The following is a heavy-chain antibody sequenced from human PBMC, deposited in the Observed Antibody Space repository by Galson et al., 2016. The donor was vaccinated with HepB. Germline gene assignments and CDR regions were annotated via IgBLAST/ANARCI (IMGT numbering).Heavy chain of an antibody. Sequence: LRLSCAASGFTVSSNYMSWVRQAPGKGLEWVSVVYSSGNTYYAGPVKGRFTISRDNSKNTLYLQMNSLRAEDTAVYYCARGTGGKYYYGMDVWGQGTTVTVPS. D-gene: IGHD2-8*02. CDR1: GFTVSSNY. CDR2: VYSSGNT. CDR3: ARGTGGKYYYGMDV. V-gene: IGHV3-53*01. J-gene: IGHJ6*02.